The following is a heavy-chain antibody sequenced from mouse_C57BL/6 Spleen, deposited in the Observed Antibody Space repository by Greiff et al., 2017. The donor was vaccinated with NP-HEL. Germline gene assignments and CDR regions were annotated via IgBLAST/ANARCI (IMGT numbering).Heavy chain of an antibody. Sequence: QVQLQQPGAELVMPGASVKLSCKASGYTFTSYWMHWVKQRPGQGLEWIGELDPSDSYTNYNQKFKGKSTLTVDKSSSTAYMQLSSLTSEDSAVYYCARRYYYAPGAMDYWGQGTSVTVSS. CDR1: GYTFTSYW. CDR2: LDPSDSYT. CDR3: ARRYYYAPGAMDY. D-gene: IGHD1-1*01. V-gene: IGHV1-69*01. J-gene: IGHJ4*01.